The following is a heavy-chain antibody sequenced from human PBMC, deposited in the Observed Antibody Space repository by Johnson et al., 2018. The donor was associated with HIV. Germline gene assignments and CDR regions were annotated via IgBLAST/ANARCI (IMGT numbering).Heavy chain of an antibody. D-gene: IGHD3-10*01. V-gene: IGHV3-23*04. CDR2: ISDSGST. Sequence: VQLVESGGGLEQPGGSLRLSCAASGFTFASSAMSWVRQAPGKGLEWVSAISDSGSTYYADSVKGRFTISRDNSKNTLYLQMNSLRAEDTAVYYCARDVGLWFGELRSGDAFDIWGQGTVVTVSS. J-gene: IGHJ3*02. CDR1: GFTFASSA. CDR3: ARDVGLWFGELRSGDAFDI.